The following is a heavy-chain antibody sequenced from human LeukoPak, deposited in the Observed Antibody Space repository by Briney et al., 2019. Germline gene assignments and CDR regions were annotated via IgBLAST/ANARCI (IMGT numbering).Heavy chain of an antibody. CDR1: GFTFSSYA. J-gene: IGHJ4*02. D-gene: IGHD3-9*01. Sequence: GGSLRLSCAASGFTFSSYAMSWVRQAPGKGLEWVSAISGSGGSTYYADSVKGRFTISRDNSKNTLYLQMNSLRAEDTAVYYCAKGVLRYFDWLCIFDYWGQGTLVTVSS. CDR2: ISGSGGST. V-gene: IGHV3-23*01. CDR3: AKGVLRYFDWLCIFDY.